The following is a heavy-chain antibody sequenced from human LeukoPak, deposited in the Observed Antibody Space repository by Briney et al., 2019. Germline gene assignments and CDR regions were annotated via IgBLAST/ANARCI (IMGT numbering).Heavy chain of an antibody. J-gene: IGHJ3*02. CDR1: GFTFSSYG. CDR2: ISYDGSKK. V-gene: IGHV3-30*18. CDR3: AKGFSSGPWDACDI. Sequence: GGSLRLSCAASGFTFSSYGMHWVRQAPGKGLEWVAVISYDGSKKYYADSVKGRFTISRDSSKNMLYLQMNSLRVEDTAVHYCAKGFSSGPWDACDIWGQGTMVTVSS. D-gene: IGHD3-22*01.